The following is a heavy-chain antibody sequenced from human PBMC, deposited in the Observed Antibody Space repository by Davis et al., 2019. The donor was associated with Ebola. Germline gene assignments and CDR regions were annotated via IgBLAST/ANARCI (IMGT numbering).Heavy chain of an antibody. CDR3: AREGDSGSYYGYY. Sequence: KFQGRVTITRDTSASTAYMELSSLRSEDTAVYYCAREGDSGSYYGYYWGQGTLVTVSS. D-gene: IGHD1-26*01. V-gene: IGHV1-3*01. J-gene: IGHJ4*02.